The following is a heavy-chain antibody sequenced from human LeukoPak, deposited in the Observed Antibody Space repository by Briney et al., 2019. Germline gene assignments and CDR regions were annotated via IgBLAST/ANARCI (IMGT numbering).Heavy chain of an antibody. J-gene: IGHJ4*02. V-gene: IGHV3-7*01. D-gene: IGHD1-26*01. CDR3: ARDGHAYSTY. Sequence: PGGSLRLSCAAAGFSFSDFWMSWIRQAPGKGLEWVANIDQDGYEKYYVDSVKGRFTIFRDNAKNSLYLQMNSLRAEDTAVYYCARDGHAYSTYWGQGTLVTVSS. CDR2: IDQDGYEK. CDR1: GFSFSDFW.